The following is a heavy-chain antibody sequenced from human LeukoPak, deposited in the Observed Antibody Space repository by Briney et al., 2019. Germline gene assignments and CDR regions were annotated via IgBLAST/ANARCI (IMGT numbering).Heavy chain of an antibody. D-gene: IGHD4/OR15-4a*01. J-gene: IGHJ4*02. V-gene: IGHV3-48*03. CDR2: ISSSGSTI. CDR3: ARRAGAYSHPSDY. Sequence: GGSLRLSCAASGFTFSSYEMNWVLQAPGKGLEWVSYISSSGSTIFYADSVKGRFTISRDNSKNTLYLQMNSLRAEDTAVYYCARRAGAYSHPSDYWGQGTLVTVSS. CDR1: GFTFSSYE.